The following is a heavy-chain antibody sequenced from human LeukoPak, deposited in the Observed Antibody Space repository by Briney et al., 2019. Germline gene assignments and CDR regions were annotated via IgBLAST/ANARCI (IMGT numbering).Heavy chain of an antibody. CDR2: ISSSGSTI. Sequence: GGSLTLSRAASGFTFSDYYMSWIRQAPGRGLEWVSYISSSGSTIYYADSVKGRFTISRDNAKNSLYLQMNSLRAEDTAVYYCARELAAAENMDVWGQGTTVTVSS. J-gene: IGHJ6*02. V-gene: IGHV3-11*01. CDR1: GFTFSDYY. CDR3: ARELAAAENMDV. D-gene: IGHD6-13*01.